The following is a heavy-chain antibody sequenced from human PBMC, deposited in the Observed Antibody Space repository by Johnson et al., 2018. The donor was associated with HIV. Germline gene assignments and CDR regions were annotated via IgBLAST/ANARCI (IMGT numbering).Heavy chain of an antibody. CDR1: GFTFSSYA. V-gene: IGHV3-30-3*01. J-gene: IGHJ3*02. D-gene: IGHD1-26*01. Sequence: QVQLVESGGGVVRPGGSLRLSCAASGFTFSSYAMHWVRQAPGKGLEWVAVISYDGSNKYYADSVKGRFTISRDNSKNTLYLQMNSLRAEDTAVYYCAKDWSRTVGATLGPGAFDIWGQGTMVTVSS. CDR3: AKDWSRTVGATLGPGAFDI. CDR2: ISYDGSNK.